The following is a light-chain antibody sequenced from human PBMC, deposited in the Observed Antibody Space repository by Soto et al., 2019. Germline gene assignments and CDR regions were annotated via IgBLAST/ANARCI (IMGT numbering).Light chain of an antibody. CDR3: QQGNTWPWT. J-gene: IGKJ1*01. V-gene: IGKV3-11*01. CDR2: AAS. CDR1: QSVGSS. Sequence: EIVLTQSPATLSLSPGERATLSCRASQSVGSSLAWYQQKLGQDPRLLIYAASDRATGIPGRFSGSGSGTDFTLIISSLEPEDFAFYYCQQGNTWPWTFGQGTKVDIK.